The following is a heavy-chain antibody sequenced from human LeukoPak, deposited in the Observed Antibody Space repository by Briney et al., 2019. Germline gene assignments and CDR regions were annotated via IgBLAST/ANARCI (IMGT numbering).Heavy chain of an antibody. D-gene: IGHD3-22*01. Sequence: GGSLRLSCAASGFTFSNAWMSWVRQAPGKGLEWVDRIKSKTDGGTTDYAAPVKGRFTISRDDSKNTLYSQMNSLKTEDTAVYYCTTFSMIVVVITDWGQGTLVTVSS. CDR1: GFTFSNAW. V-gene: IGHV3-15*01. J-gene: IGHJ4*02. CDR2: IKSKTDGGTT. CDR3: TTFSMIVVVITD.